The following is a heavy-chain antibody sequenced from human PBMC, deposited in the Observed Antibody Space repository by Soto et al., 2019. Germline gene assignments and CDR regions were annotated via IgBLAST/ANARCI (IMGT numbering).Heavy chain of an antibody. CDR3: ARPISNPGGYYGMDV. Sequence: GASVKVSCKASGYTFTGYYMHWVRQAPGQRLEWMGWINASSGNTKYSQKFRGRVTITRDTSASTAYMELSSLRSEDTAVYYCARPISNPGGYYGMDVWGQGTTVTVSS. CDR2: INASSGNT. D-gene: IGHD3-3*01. V-gene: IGHV1-3*01. CDR1: GYTFTGYY. J-gene: IGHJ6*02.